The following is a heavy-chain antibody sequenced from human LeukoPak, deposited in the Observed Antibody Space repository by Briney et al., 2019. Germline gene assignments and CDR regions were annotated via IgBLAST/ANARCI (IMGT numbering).Heavy chain of an antibody. CDR2: VNLQGGT. V-gene: IGHV4-4*02. Sequence: PSETLSLTCDVSGGSITQTNYWTWVRQLPGKGLEWIGEVNLQGGTNYNPSLLRRVAISVDTSANHVSLQMTSVTAADTAVYYCARGGCSDGTCYNYFDSWGLGTLVTVSS. CDR1: GGSITQTNY. D-gene: IGHD2-15*01. J-gene: IGHJ4*02. CDR3: ARGGCSDGTCYNYFDS.